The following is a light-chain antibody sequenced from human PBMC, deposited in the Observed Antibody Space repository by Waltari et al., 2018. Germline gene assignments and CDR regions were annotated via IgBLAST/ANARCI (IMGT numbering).Light chain of an antibody. CDR1: QSISTW. CDR3: QQYNSYSLT. Sequence: DIPMPQSPSTLSAAVGDRVTITCRAIQSISTWLAWYQQKPGKAPKLLIYKASSLESGVPSRFSGSGSGTEFTLTISSLQPDDFATYYCQQYNSYSLTFGPGTKVDIK. J-gene: IGKJ3*01. V-gene: IGKV1-5*03. CDR2: KAS.